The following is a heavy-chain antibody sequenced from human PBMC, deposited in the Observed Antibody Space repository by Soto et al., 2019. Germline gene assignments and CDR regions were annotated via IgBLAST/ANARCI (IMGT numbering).Heavy chain of an antibody. Sequence: SVKVSCKASGGTFSSYAISWVRQAPGQGLEWMGGIIPIFGTANYAQKFQGRVTITADESTSTAYMELSSLRSEDTAVYYCARDGSGSSSWYGGPYYYYGMDVWGQGTTVTVSS. J-gene: IGHJ6*02. CDR2: IIPIFGTA. V-gene: IGHV1-69*13. CDR3: ARDGSGSSSWYGGPYYYYGMDV. D-gene: IGHD6-13*01. CDR1: GGTFSSYA.